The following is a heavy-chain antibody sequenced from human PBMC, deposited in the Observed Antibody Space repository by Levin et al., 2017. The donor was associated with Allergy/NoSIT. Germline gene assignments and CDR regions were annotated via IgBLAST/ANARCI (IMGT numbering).Heavy chain of an antibody. V-gene: IGHV1-46*01. CDR2: MSPSDGSA. CDR3: ARGGENYGGIYYFDY. Sequence: GESLKISCKASGYTFTNYYIHWVRQAPGQGLEWMGIMSPSDGSASYAQKFQGRVTVTRDTSTGTVSMELSSLRSEDTAVYYCARGGENYGGIYYFDYWGQGALVTVSS. D-gene: IGHD4-23*01. CDR1: GYTFTNYY. J-gene: IGHJ4*02.